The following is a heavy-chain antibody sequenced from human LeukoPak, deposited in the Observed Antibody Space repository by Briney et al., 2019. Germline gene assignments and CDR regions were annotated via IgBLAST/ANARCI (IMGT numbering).Heavy chain of an antibody. D-gene: IGHD2-15*01. V-gene: IGHV3-21*01. J-gene: IGHJ5*02. CDR3: ARDFRSETVYCSGGSCYLPDGGFDP. CDR2: ISTSSGYI. CDR1: GFTFSSYT. Sequence: PGGSLRLSCAASGFTFSSYTMNWVRQAPGKGLEWVSSISTSSGYIYYADSVQGRFTISRDNAKNSMSLQMNGLRVEDTAIYYCARDFRSETVYCSGGSCYLPDGGFDPWGQGTLVTVSS.